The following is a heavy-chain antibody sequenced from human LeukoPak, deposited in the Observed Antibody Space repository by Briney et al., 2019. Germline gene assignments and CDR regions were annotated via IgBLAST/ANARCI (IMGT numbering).Heavy chain of an antibody. Sequence: ASVKVSCRASGYTFTDYGITWVRQAPGQGLEYMGWINTYDGSTKFAEKVQARVTMTTDTSTSTAYMELRNLRSDDTAVYFCAKDRLGATDAFDVWGQGTLVTVS. D-gene: IGHD1-26*01. CDR2: INTYDGST. V-gene: IGHV1-18*01. CDR3: AKDRLGATDAFDV. J-gene: IGHJ3*01. CDR1: GYTFTDYG.